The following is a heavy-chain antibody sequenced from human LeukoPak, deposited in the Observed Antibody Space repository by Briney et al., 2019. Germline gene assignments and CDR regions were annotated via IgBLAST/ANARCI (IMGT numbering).Heavy chain of an antibody. Sequence: SETLSLTCTVSGGSISSYYWSWIRQPPGKGLEWIGYIYYGGSTNYNPSLKSRVTISVDTSKNQFSLKLSSVTAADTAVYYCAREEIYGDYVEHWFDPWGQGTLVTVSS. CDR3: AREEIYGDYVEHWFDP. CDR2: IYYGGST. D-gene: IGHD4-17*01. J-gene: IGHJ5*02. CDR1: GGSISSYY. V-gene: IGHV4-59*01.